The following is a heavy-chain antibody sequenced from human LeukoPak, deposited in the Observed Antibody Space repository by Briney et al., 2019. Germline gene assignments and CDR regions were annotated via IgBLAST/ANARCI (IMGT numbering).Heavy chain of an antibody. J-gene: IGHJ5*02. V-gene: IGHV1-2*02. CDR2: INPNSGGT. Sequence: ASVKVSCKASGYTFTGYYMHWVRQAPGQGLEWMGWINPNSGGTNYAQKFQGRVTITRDTSISTAYMELSRLRSDDTAVYSCARDRLVVPHKWFDPWGQGTLVTVSS. CDR1: GYTFTGYY. D-gene: IGHD2-2*01. CDR3: ARDRLVVPHKWFDP.